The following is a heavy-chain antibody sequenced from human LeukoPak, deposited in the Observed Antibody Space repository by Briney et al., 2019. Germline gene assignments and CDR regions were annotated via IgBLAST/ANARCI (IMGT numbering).Heavy chain of an antibody. Sequence: GGSLRLSCAASGFRFRDSAMHWVRQAPGKGLEWVSVIWHDGTYKYYVGSVKGRFTISRDDSKNTLYLQMNSLRAEDTAVYYCARAYCSSTRCWGYYYGMDVWGEGTTVTVSS. V-gene: IGHV3-33*01. CDR2: IWHDGTYK. D-gene: IGHD2-2*01. CDR3: ARAYCSSTRCWGYYYGMDV. CDR1: GFRFRDSA. J-gene: IGHJ6*04.